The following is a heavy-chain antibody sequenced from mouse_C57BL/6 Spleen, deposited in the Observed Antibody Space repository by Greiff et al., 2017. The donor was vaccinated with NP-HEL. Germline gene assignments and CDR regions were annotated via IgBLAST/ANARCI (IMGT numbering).Heavy chain of an antibody. CDR2: INPSSGNT. CDR3: ARGGGTPMDY. J-gene: IGHJ4*01. Sequence: VQRVESGAELARPGASVKMSCKASGYTFTSYTMHWVKQRPGQGLEWIGYINPSSGNTKYNQKFKDKATLTADKSSSTAYMQLSSLTSEDSAVYYCARGGGTPMDYWGQGTSVTVSS. D-gene: IGHD4-1*01. CDR1: GYTFTSYT. V-gene: IGHV1-4*01.